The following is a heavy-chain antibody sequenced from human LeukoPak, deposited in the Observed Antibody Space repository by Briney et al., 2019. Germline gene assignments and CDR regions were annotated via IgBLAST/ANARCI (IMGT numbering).Heavy chain of an antibody. J-gene: IGHJ4*02. CDR3: AKRSAYGGNWNYFDY. CDR2: INDSGGNT. D-gene: IGHD4-23*01. V-gene: IGHV3-23*01. Sequence: GKSLRLSCAASGFTFSTYTMHWVRQAPGKGLEWVSSINDSGGNTYYADSVKGRFTISRDNAKNTLYLQMNSLRAEDTAVYYCAKRSAYGGNWNYFDYWGQGTLVTVSS. CDR1: GFTFSTYT.